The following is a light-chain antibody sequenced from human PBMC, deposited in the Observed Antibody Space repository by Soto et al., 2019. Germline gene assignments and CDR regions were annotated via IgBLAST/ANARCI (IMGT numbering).Light chain of an antibody. CDR3: QQFYSSPTS. Sequence: IQLTQSPSSLSASVGDRVTITCRASQGISSYLGWYQQKPGKAPKLLIYAASTLQSGVPSRFSGSGSGTEFTLTISSLQPEDVAIYYCQQFYSSPTSFGGGTKVDIK. CDR2: AAS. V-gene: IGKV1-39*01. J-gene: IGKJ4*01. CDR1: QGISSY.